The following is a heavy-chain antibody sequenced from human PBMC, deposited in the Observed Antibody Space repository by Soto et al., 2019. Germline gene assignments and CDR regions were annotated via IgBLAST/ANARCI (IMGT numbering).Heavy chain of an antibody. Sequence: SSETLSLTCSVYGGSLSGHYWSWIRQPPGKGLEWIGEISHSGSTNSNPTPNSRATISVDTSKNQFSMRMSSVTAADTAGDYCARHLSLYYYYSSGYMEIWGQGAMVTV. D-gene: IGHD3-22*01. CDR2: ISHSGST. V-gene: IGHV4-34*01. CDR1: GGSLSGHY. CDR3: ARHLSLYYYYSSGYMEI. J-gene: IGHJ3*02.